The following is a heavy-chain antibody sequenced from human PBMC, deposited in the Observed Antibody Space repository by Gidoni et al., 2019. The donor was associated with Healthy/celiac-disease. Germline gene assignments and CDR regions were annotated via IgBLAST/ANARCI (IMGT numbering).Heavy chain of an antibody. D-gene: IGHD2-15*01. CDR2: INAGNGNT. CDR1: GYTFTSYA. Sequence: QVQLVQSGAEVKKPGAPVKVSCKASGYTFTSYAMHWVRQAPGQRLEWMGWINAGNGNTKYSQKFQGRVTITRDTSASTAYMELSSLRSEDTAVYYCARGYCSGGSCSYYYYGMDVWGQGTTVTVSS. CDR3: ARGYCSGGSCSYYYYGMDV. J-gene: IGHJ6*02. V-gene: IGHV1-3*01.